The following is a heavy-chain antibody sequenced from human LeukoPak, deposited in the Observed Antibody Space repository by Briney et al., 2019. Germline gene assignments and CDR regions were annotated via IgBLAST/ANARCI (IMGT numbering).Heavy chain of an antibody. J-gene: IGHJ4*02. CDR1: GFTFDDYG. CDR2: INWNGGST. CDR3: ARANSSSYVDY. V-gene: IGHV3-20*01. D-gene: IGHD6-13*01. Sequence: GGSLRLSCAASGFTFDDYGMSWVRQVPGKGLEWVSGINWNGGSTGYADSVKGRFTISRDNAKNSLYLQMNSLRAEDTALYHCARANSSSYVDYWGQGTLVTVSS.